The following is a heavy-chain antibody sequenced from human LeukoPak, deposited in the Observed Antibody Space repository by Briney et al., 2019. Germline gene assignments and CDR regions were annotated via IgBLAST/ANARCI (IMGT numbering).Heavy chain of an antibody. V-gene: IGHV1-18*01. CDR3: ARDPAGYGYYSRASYYGMDV. J-gene: IGHJ6*02. CDR2: ISAYNGNT. CDR1: GYTFTSYG. D-gene: IGHD4-17*01. Sequence: ASVKVSCKASGYTFTSYGISWVRQAPGQGLEWMGWISAYNGNTNYAQKLQGRVTMTTDTSTSTAYMELRSLRSDDTAVYYCARDPAGYGYYSRASYYGMDVWGQGTTVTVS.